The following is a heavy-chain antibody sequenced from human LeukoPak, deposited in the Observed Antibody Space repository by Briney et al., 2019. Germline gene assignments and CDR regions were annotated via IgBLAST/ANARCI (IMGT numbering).Heavy chain of an antibody. CDR2: ISSDGRAK. CDR3: ARLGTYYYDSSGYSGDY. J-gene: IGHJ4*02. CDR1: GFIFSDYK. V-gene: IGHV3-30*14. Sequence: GRSLRLSCAASGFIFSDYKLHWVRQAPGKGLEWVAVISSDGRAKFYAESVKGRFTISRDNSKNTLYLQMNSLRAEDTAVYYCARLGTYYYDSSGYSGDYWGQGTLVTVSS. D-gene: IGHD3-22*01.